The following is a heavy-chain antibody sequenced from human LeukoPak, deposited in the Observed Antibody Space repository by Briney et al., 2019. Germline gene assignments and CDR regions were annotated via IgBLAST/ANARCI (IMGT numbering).Heavy chain of an antibody. Sequence: PGGSLRLACAASGFTFSDSYMNWIRHAPGKGLEWQSYISSSSSHTNYADSVKGRLTISRDNAKNSLYLQMNSLRAEDTAVYYCARGGGYYFDYWGQGTLVTVSS. V-gene: IGHV3-11*06. CDR3: ARGGGYYFDY. CDR1: GFTFSDSY. D-gene: IGHD4-23*01. J-gene: IGHJ4*02. CDR2: ISSSSSHT.